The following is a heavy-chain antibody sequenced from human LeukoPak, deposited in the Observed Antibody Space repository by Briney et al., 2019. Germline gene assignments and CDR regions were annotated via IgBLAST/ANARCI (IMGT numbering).Heavy chain of an antibody. V-gene: IGHV3-66*02. CDR1: GFTVSSNY. CDR3: ARDEVLRFLEWSYYFDY. Sequence: GGSLRLSCAASGFTVSSNYMSWVRQAPGKGLEWVSVIYSGGNTYYADSVKGRFTISRDNSKNTLYLQMNSLRAEDTAVYYCARDEVLRFLEWSYYFDYWGQGTLVTVSS. D-gene: IGHD3-3*01. CDR2: IYSGGNT. J-gene: IGHJ4*02.